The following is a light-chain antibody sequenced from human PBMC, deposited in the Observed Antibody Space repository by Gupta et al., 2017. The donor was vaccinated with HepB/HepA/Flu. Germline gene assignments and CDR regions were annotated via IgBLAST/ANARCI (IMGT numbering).Light chain of an antibody. J-gene: IGKJ5*01. V-gene: IGKV1-33*01. CDR3: QQVDNLPIT. CDR1: QDITNY. Sequence: DIQMTQSPSSLSASVGDRITISCQASQDITNYLHWYQQKPGKAPELLIYDSSNVETGVPSRFSGSGSGTHFTLTINSLQPEDIATYYCQQVDNLPITFGQGTQMEIK. CDR2: DSS.